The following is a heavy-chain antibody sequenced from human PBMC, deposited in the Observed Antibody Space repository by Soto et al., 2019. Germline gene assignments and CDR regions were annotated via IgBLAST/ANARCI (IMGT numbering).Heavy chain of an antibody. J-gene: IGHJ4*02. Sequence: PGGSLRLSYAASGFTFSSYSMNWVLQAPGKGLEWVSYISSSSSTIYYADSVKGRFTISRDNAKNSLYLQMNSLRAEDTAVYYCARGYYDSSGYYWVFDYWGQGTLVTVSS. CDR2: ISSSSSTI. CDR1: GFTFSSYS. CDR3: ARGYYDSSGYYWVFDY. V-gene: IGHV3-48*01. D-gene: IGHD3-22*01.